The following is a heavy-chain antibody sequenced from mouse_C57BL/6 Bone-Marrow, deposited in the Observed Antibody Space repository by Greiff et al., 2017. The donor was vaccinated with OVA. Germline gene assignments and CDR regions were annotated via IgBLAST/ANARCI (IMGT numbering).Heavy chain of an antibody. D-gene: IGHD4-1*01. CDR2: IYPGDGDT. CDR3: AREGGTLYFDY. J-gene: IGHJ2*01. CDR1: GYAFSSSW. Sequence: VKLQQSGPELVKPGASVKISCKASGYAFSSSWMNWVKQRPGKGLEWIGRIYPGDGDTNYNGKFKGKATLTADKSSSTAYMQLSSLTSEDSAVYFCAREGGTLYFDYWGQGTTLTVSS. V-gene: IGHV1-82*01.